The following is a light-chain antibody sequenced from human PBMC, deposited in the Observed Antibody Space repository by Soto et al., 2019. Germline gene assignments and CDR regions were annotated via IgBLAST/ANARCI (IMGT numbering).Light chain of an antibody. CDR1: QSVSSSY. CDR3: QQYGSSPHAFT. Sequence: EIVLTQSPATLSLSPGERATLSCRASQSVSSSYFACYQQKPRQAPSLLIYGSSSRATGIADTFSGSGSGTDFHLTITRLEPEDFAVYYCQQYGSSPHAFTFGPGTKVDIK. V-gene: IGKV3-20*01. J-gene: IGKJ3*01. CDR2: GSS.